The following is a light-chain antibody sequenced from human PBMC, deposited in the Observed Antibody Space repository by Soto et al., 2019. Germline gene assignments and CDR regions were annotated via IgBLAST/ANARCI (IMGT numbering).Light chain of an antibody. CDR3: QHCKRYGDSPQLT. CDR1: QSVSYY. J-gene: IGKJ4*01. CDR2: DAS. Sequence: EIVLTQSPGTLSLSPGERATLSCRASQSVSYYLAWYQQKPGQAPRLLIYDASSRATGVPDRFSGSGSGTDFTLTISRLEPEDFSVYYCQHCKRYGDSPQLTFGGGTKVDIK. V-gene: IGKV3-20*01.